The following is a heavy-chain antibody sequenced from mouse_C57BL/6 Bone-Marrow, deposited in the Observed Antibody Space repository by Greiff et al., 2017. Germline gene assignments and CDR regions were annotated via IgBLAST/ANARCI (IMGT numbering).Heavy chain of an antibody. V-gene: IGHV5-17*01. D-gene: IGHD2-4*01. CDR2: ISSGSSTI. Sequence: EVMLVESGGGLVKPGGSLKLSCAASGFTFSDYGMHWVRQAPEKGLEWVAYISSGSSTIYYADTVKGRFTISRDNAKNTLFLQMTSLRSEDTAMYYCARPHYDYVPYAMDYWGQGTSVTVSS. J-gene: IGHJ4*01. CDR1: GFTFSDYG. CDR3: ARPHYDYVPYAMDY.